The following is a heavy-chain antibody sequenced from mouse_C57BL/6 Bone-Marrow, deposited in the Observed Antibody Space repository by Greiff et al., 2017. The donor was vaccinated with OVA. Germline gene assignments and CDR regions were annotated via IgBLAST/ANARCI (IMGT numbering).Heavy chain of an antibody. D-gene: IGHD1-1*01. CDR3: ARRPTVVPDYFDY. V-gene: IGHV5-17*01. Sequence: EVKLMESGGGLVKPGGSLKLSCAASGFTFSDYGMHWVRQAPEKGLEWVAYISSGSSTIYFADTVKGRFTISRDNAKNTLFLQRTRLRSEDTAMYYCARRPTVVPDYFDYWGQGTTLTVSS. J-gene: IGHJ2*01. CDR1: GFTFSDYG. CDR2: ISSGSSTI.